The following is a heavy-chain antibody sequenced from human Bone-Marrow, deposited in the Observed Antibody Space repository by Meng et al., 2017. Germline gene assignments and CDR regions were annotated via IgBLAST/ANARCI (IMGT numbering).Heavy chain of an antibody. CDR1: GFTFSSYA. CDR3: AGDPAGLLWFGELLAYYYYYGMDV. Sequence: GEALKISCAASGFTFSSYAMSWVRQAPGKGLEGVSAISGSGGSTYYADSVKGRFTISRENAKNSLYLQMDSRRAEDTAVYYCAGDPAGLLWFGELLAYYYYYGMDVWGQGTTVTVSS. CDR2: ISGSGGST. J-gene: IGHJ6*02. V-gene: IGHV3-23*01. D-gene: IGHD3-10*01.